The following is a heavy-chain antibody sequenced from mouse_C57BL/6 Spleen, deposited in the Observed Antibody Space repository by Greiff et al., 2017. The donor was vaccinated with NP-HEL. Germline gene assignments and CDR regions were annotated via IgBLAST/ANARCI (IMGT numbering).Heavy chain of an antibody. D-gene: IGHD2-10*02. J-gene: IGHJ4*01. CDR3: ARSKGYGNPYYAMDY. V-gene: IGHV1-55*01. CDR1: GYTFTSYW. CDR2: IYPGSGST. Sequence: QVQLQQPGAELVKPGASVKMSCKASGYTFTSYWITWVKQRPGQGLEWIGDIYPGSGSTNYNEKFKSKATLTVDTSSSTAYMQLSSLTSEDSAVYDCARSKGYGNPYYAMDYWGQGTSVTVSS.